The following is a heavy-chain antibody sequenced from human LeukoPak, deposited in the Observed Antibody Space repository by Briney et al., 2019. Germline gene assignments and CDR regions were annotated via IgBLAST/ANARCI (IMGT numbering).Heavy chain of an antibody. V-gene: IGHV3-7*04. D-gene: IGHD4-11*01. CDR1: GFTFSSYW. CDR3: ARNDYPYYYYGMDV. Sequence: PGGSLRLSCAASGFTFSSYWMSWVRQAPGKGLEWVANIKQDGSEKYYVDSVKGRFTISRDNAKNSLYLQMNSLRAEDTAVYYCARNDYPYYYYGMDVWGQGTTVTVSS. J-gene: IGHJ6*02. CDR2: IKQDGSEK.